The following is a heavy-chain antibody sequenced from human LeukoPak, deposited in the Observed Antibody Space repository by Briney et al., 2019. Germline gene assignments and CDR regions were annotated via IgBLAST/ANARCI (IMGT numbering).Heavy chain of an antibody. CDR2: TWHSGSST. D-gene: IGHD2-15*01. Sequence: PSETLSLTCTVSDGSIKTNYWWTWVRQPPGKGLEWIGETWHSGSSTNYDPSLKSRVTISVDKPKSQFSLKLTSVTAADTAIYYCARGNEYTWWQWSQGTLVTVSS. V-gene: IGHV4-4*02. CDR1: DGSIKTNYW. CDR3: ARGNEYTWWQ. J-gene: IGHJ4*02.